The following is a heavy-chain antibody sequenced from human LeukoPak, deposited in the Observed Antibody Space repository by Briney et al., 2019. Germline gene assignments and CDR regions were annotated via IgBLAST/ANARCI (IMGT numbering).Heavy chain of an antibody. CDR3: ASVSYYYDSSGYQGYFQH. CDR2: FDPEDGET. D-gene: IGHD3-22*01. V-gene: IGHV1-24*01. CDR1: GYTLTVLS. Sequence: GASVKVSCKVSGYTLTVLSIHWVRQAPGKGLEWMGGFDPEDGETIYAQRFQGRVTMTEDTSTDTAYMELSSLRSEVAAVYYCASVSYYYDSSGYQGYFQHWGQGTLVTVSS. J-gene: IGHJ1*01.